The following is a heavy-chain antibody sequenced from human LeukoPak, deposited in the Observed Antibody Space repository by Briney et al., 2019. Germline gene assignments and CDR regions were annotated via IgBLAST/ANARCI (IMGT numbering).Heavy chain of an antibody. CDR3: VRERVGAYYYGSGSAIDY. CDR2: IYSGGST. Sequence: GGSLRLSCAASGFTVSSNYMSWVRQVPGKGLEWVSLIYSGGSTYYADSVKGRFTISRDNSENTLYLQMNSLRAGDTAVYYCVRERVGAYYYGSGSAIDYWGQGTLVTVSS. D-gene: IGHD3-10*01. J-gene: IGHJ4*02. V-gene: IGHV3-53*01. CDR1: GFTVSSNY.